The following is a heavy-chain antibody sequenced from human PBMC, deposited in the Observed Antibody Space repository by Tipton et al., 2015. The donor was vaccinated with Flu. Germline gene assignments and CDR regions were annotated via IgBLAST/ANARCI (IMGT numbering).Heavy chain of an antibody. CDR1: GFTFDDYA. Sequence: SLRLSCAASGFTFDDYAMHWVRQAPGKGLEWVSLISGDGGSTYYADSVKGRFTISRDNSKNSLYLQMNSLRTEDTALYYCAKDIHSSYYDSSGSGFDYWGQGTLVTVSS. CDR2: ISGDGGST. D-gene: IGHD3-22*01. V-gene: IGHV3-43*02. CDR3: AKDIHSSYYDSSGSGFDY. J-gene: IGHJ4*02.